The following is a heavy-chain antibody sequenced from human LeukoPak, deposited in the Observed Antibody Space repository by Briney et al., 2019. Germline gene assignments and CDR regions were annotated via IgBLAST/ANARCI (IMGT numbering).Heavy chain of an antibody. Sequence: PGGSLRLSCEASGFSFRGYYMNWLRQAPGKGLEWLSFISRRGDSVLYADSVKGRFTISRDNAKSTLYLEMDSLTVEDTAVYYCARDLFSQSYGSSGYFDYWGQGVLVTVSS. CDR3: ARDLFSQSYGSSGYFDY. V-gene: IGHV3-11*01. CDR1: GFSFRGYY. J-gene: IGHJ4*02. D-gene: IGHD3-22*01. CDR2: ISRRGDSV.